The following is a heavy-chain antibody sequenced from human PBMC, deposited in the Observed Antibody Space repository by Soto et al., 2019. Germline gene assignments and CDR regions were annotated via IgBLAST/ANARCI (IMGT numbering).Heavy chain of an antibody. V-gene: IGHV3-7*03. Sequence: EVRLVESGGGLVQPGGSLRHSCAASAFTFSSYWMSWVRQAPGKGLEWVANIKQDGSEKYYVDSVKGRFTISRDNAKNSLYLQMNSLRAEDTAVYYCARDLFEAARRGEYAFDIWGQGIMVTASS. CDR1: AFTFSSYW. D-gene: IGHD3-16*01. J-gene: IGHJ3*02. CDR3: ARDLFEAARRGEYAFDI. CDR2: IKQDGSEK.